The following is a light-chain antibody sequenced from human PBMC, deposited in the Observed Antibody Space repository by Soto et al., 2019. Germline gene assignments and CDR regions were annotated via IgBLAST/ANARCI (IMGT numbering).Light chain of an antibody. J-gene: IGKJ1*01. CDR1: QSVSSSD. CDR2: GTS. Sequence: EIVLTQSPGTLSLSPGERATLSCRASQSVSSSDLAWYQQKPGQAPRLLIYGTSNRATGIPDRFSGSGSGTDFSLTISRLEPEDFAVYYCQQYGRSPWTFGQGTKVEIK. CDR3: QQYGRSPWT. V-gene: IGKV3-20*01.